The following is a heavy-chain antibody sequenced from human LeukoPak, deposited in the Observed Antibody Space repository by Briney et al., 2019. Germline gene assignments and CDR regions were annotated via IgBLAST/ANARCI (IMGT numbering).Heavy chain of an antibody. CDR3: ATFPPIGRSFSFDI. V-gene: IGHV3-53*01. Sequence: GGSLRLSCAASGFTVSSNYMSWVRQAPGKGLEWVSVIYSGDSKYHADSVKGRFIISRDNSKNTLYLQMNSLTVEDTAIYYCATFPPIGRSFSFDIWGQGTMVTISS. CDR1: GFTVSSNY. CDR2: IYSGDSK. J-gene: IGHJ3*02. D-gene: IGHD1-26*01.